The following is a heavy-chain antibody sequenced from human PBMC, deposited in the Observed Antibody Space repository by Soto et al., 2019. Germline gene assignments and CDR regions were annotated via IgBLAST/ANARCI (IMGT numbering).Heavy chain of an antibody. J-gene: IGHJ5*02. CDR2: INHSGST. V-gene: IGHV4-34*01. D-gene: IGHD3-10*01. Sequence: SETLSLTCAFYCGSFIGYYWSWIRQPPGKGLEWIGEINHSGSTNYNPSLKSRVTISVDTSKNQFSLKLSSVTAADTAVYYCARVLPYYGSGSYFWFDPWGQGTLVTVSS. CDR1: CGSFIGYY. CDR3: ARVLPYYGSGSYFWFDP.